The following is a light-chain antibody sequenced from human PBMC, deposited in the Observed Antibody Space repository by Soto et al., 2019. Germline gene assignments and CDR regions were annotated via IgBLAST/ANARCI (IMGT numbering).Light chain of an antibody. CDR1: SSDVGGYNY. Sequence: QSVLTQPPSASGSPGQSVATSCTGTSSDVGGYNYVSWYQQHPGKAPKLMIYEVNKRPSGVPDRFSGSKSGNTASLTVSGLQAEDEADDYCSSYAGSSNVFGTGTKVTVL. V-gene: IGLV2-8*01. CDR3: SSYAGSSNV. CDR2: EVN. J-gene: IGLJ1*01.